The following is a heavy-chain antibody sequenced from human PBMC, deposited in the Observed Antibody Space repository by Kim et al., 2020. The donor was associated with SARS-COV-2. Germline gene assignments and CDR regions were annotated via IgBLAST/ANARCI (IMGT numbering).Heavy chain of an antibody. Sequence: ADSVKGRFTISRDNSKNTLYLQMNSLRAEDTAVYYCAPTPDYGDYGGLDYWGQGTLVTVSS. D-gene: IGHD4-17*01. J-gene: IGHJ4*02. CDR3: APTPDYGDYGGLDY. V-gene: IGHV3-23*01.